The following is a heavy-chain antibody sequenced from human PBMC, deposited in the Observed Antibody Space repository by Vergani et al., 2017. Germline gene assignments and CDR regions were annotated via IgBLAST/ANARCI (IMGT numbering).Heavy chain of an antibody. CDR2: INPNSGGT. CDR1: GYTFTGYY. V-gene: IGHV1-2*02. CDR3: ARAAIAAAVPRNY. Sequence: QVQLLQSGAEVKKPGASVKVSCKASGYTFTGYYMHWVRQAPGQGLEWMGWINPNSGGTNYAQKFQGRVTMTMDTSFSTAYMELSRLRSDDTAVYYCARAAIAAAVPRNYWGQGTLVTVSS. D-gene: IGHD6-13*01. J-gene: IGHJ4*02.